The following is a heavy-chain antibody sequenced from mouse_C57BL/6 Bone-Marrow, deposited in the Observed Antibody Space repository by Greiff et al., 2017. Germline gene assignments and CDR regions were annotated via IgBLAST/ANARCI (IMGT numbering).Heavy chain of an antibody. J-gene: IGHJ4*01. CDR2: IYPSDSET. V-gene: IGHV1-61*01. CDR1: GYTFTSYW. Sequence: VQLQQPGAELVRPGSSVKLSCKASGYTFTSYWMDWVKQRPGQGLEWIGNIYPSDSETHYNQKFKDKATLTVDNSSSTAYMQLSSLTSEDSAVYYCANWGYAMDYWGQGTSVTVSS. CDR3: ANWGYAMDY.